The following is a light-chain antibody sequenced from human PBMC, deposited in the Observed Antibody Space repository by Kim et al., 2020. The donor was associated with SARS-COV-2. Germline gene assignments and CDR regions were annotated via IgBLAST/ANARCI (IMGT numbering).Light chain of an antibody. CDR1: QSVSDY. Sequence: EVLMTQSPATLSLSPGERATLSCRASQSVSDYLAWYQQRPGQAPRLLIYDASNRATGIPARFSGSGSGTDFTLTITSLEPEDFAVYYCQQRNHWPLRFGQGTRLEFK. V-gene: IGKV3-11*01. CDR2: DAS. CDR3: QQRNHWPLR. J-gene: IGKJ5*01.